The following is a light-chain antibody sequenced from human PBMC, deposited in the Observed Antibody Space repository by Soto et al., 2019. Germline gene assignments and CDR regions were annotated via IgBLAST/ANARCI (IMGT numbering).Light chain of an antibody. Sequence: EVVMTQSPATLSVSPGERATLSCRASQSVYTNLAWYQQTPGQAPRLLIYDTSARATGIPARFSGSGSGTEFTLTISSLQSEDFAVYYCQQYNNWPLTFGGGTKVEIK. CDR2: DTS. CDR3: QQYNNWPLT. V-gene: IGKV3-15*01. J-gene: IGKJ4*01. CDR1: QSVYTN.